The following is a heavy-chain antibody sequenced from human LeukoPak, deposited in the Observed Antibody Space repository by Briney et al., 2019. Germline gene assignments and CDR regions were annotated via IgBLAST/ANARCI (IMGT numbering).Heavy chain of an antibody. CDR1: GFTFSSYW. CDR3: ARERSSGYYYVSDS. D-gene: IGHD3-22*01. J-gene: IGHJ4*02. CDR2: INRDGSSA. V-gene: IGHV3-74*01. Sequence: QPGGSLRLSCAASGFTFSSYWMHWVRQAPGKGLVWVSRINRDGSSANYADSVKGRFTISRDNAKNTLFLQMNSLRAEDTAVYYCARERSSGYYYVSDSWGQGTLVTVSS.